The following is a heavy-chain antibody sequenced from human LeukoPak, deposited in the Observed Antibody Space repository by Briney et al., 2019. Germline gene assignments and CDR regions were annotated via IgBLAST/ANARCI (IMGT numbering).Heavy chain of an antibody. Sequence: SETLSLTCTVSGGSINSYYLSWIRQPPGKGLEWIGYIYYSGSTNYNPSLKSLVTMSVDTSKNQFSLKQSSVSAADTAVYYCARLSKSGSGRYYPAVWGQGTTVTVS. J-gene: IGHJ6*02. CDR3: ARLSKSGSGRYYPAV. CDR2: IYYSGST. CDR1: GGSINSYY. V-gene: IGHV4-59*08. D-gene: IGHD3-10*01.